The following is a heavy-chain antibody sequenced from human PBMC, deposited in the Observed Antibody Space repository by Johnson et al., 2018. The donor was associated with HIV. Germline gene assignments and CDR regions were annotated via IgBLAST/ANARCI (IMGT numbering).Heavy chain of an antibody. CDR3: AKATTGSDAFDI. CDR2: ISYDGSNE. Sequence: QVHLVESGGGVVQPGRSLRLSCAASGFTFSSYTMYWVRQAPGKGLEWVAVISYDGSNEYYADSVKGRFTISRDNSKNTLSLQMNSLRAEDTAVYYCAKATTGSDAFDIWGQGTMVTVSA. J-gene: IGHJ3*02. CDR1: GFTFSSYT. D-gene: IGHD1-1*01. V-gene: IGHV3-30*04.